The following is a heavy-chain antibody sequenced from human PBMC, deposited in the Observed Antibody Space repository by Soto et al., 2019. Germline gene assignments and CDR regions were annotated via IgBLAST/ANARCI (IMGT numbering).Heavy chain of an antibody. CDR3: ARDLPSYGDYPTWFDAFDI. V-gene: IGHV1-8*02. CDR2: MNPNSGNT. D-gene: IGHD4-17*01. Sequence: ASVKVSCKASGYTFTSYDINWVRQATGQGLEWMGWMNPNSGNTGYAQKFQGRVTMTRNTSISTAYMELSSLRSEDAAVHYCARDLPSYGDYPTWFDAFDIWGQETMVTVSS. CDR1: GYTFTSYD. J-gene: IGHJ3*02.